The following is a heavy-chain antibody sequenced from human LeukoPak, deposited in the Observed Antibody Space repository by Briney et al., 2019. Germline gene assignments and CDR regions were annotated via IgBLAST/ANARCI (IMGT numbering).Heavy chain of an antibody. Sequence: PGGSLRLSCAASGFTFSSYAMHWVRQAPGKGLEWVAVISYDGSNKYYADSVKGRFTISRDNSKNTLYLEMNSLRAEDTAVYYCAREGPYYDSSGYYYPAYYYYYGMDVWGQGTTVTVSS. CDR2: ISYDGSNK. CDR3: AREGPYYDSSGYYYPAYYYYYGMDV. V-gene: IGHV3-30-3*01. J-gene: IGHJ6*02. D-gene: IGHD3-22*01. CDR1: GFTFSSYA.